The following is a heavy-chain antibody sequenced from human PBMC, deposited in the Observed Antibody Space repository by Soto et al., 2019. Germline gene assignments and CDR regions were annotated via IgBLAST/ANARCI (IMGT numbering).Heavy chain of an antibody. D-gene: IGHD2-2*01. CDR3: ARGPYCISTRCHDWFDP. CDR2: ISSDGSST. J-gene: IGHJ5*02. CDR1: GFTFSGYA. V-gene: IGHV3-74*01. Sequence: PGGSLRLSCAASGFTFSGYAMSWVRQAPGKGLVWVSRISSDGSSTTYADSVKGRFTISRDNAKNTLYMKMDSLRAEDTGVYYCARGPYCISTRCHDWFDPWGQGTLVTVSS.